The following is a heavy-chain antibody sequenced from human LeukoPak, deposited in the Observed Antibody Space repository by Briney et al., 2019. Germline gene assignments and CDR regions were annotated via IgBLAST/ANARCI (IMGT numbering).Heavy chain of an antibody. D-gene: IGHD6-13*01. J-gene: IGHJ4*02. V-gene: IGHV4-39*01. CDR3: ASNYSSSWYYFDY. CDR1: GGSISSSSYY. Sequence: PSETLSLTCTVSGGSISSSSYYWGWIRQPPGKGLEWIGSIYYSGSTYYNPSLKSRVTISVDTSKNQFSLKLSSVTAADTAAYYCASNYSSSWYYFDYWGQETLVTVSS. CDR2: IYYSGST.